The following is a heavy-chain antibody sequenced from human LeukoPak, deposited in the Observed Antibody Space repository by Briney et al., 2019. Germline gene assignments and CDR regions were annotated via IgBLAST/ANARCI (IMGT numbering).Heavy chain of an antibody. J-gene: IGHJ3*01. V-gene: IGHV3-23*01. CDR2: ITGGGRT. CDR1: GFTFNNYA. CDR3: ARDPNGDYIGAFDF. Sequence: GGTLRLSCAASGFTFNNYAMMWVRQAQGQGLEWVSAITGGGRTYYADSVKGRFTISRDNSKNTLYLQMNSLRAEDTALYFCARDPNGDYIGAFDFLGQGTVVTVSS. D-gene: IGHD4-17*01.